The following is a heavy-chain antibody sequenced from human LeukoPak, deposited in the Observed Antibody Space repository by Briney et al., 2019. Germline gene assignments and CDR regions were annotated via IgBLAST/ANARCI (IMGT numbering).Heavy chain of an antibody. CDR1: GFTFRSRA. J-gene: IGHJ4*02. Sequence: GGSLRLSCVGSGFTFRSRAMSWVRQAPEKGLEFVSGIYENGGTTYYADSVKGRFSISRDNSKNTLYLQMDSLRGEDTAAYYCAKDFRIGFSAHFDYWGQGALVTVSS. CDR3: AKDFRIGFSAHFDY. V-gene: IGHV3-23*01. D-gene: IGHD3-3*02. CDR2: IYENGGTT.